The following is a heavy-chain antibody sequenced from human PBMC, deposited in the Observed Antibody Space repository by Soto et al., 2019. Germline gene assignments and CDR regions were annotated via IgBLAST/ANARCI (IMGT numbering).Heavy chain of an antibody. Sequence: GLFRSLFCLVPLFPCSRCAVWRVSQGKGEGQGGVAVISYDGNTKYYADSVKGRFTISRDNSKNTLYLQMNSLRPEDTAVYYCARVFSFSDSSDYYLEYFQHWGQGTLVSVS. CDR2: ISYDGNTK. V-gene: IGHV3-30-3*01. D-gene: IGHD3-22*01. J-gene: IGHJ1*01. CDR3: ARVFSFSDSSDYYLEYFQH. CDR1: LFPCSRCA.